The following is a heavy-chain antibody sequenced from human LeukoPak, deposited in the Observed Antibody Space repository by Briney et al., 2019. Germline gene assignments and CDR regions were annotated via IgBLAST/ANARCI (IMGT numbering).Heavy chain of an antibody. J-gene: IGHJ4*02. CDR3: ANAASATTRYYDY. CDR1: GFTFNSYS. CDR2: VGAGRGTT. V-gene: IGHV3-23*01. D-gene: IGHD1-14*01. Sequence: GGSLRLSCVVSGFTFNSYSMSWVRQAPGKGLEWVSVVGAGRGTTYYTDSVKGRFTISRDTSKNTVYLQMDSLRAEDTALYYCANAASATTRYYDYWGQGTLVAVSS.